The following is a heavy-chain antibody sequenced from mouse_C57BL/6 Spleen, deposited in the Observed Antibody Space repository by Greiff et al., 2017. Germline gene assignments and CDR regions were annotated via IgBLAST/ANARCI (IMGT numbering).Heavy chain of an antibody. J-gene: IGHJ4*01. CDR3: ARHGNYSYAMDY. V-gene: IGHV5-4*03. D-gene: IGHD2-1*01. CDR2: ISDGGSYT. CDR1: GFTFSSYA. Sequence: EVMLVESGGGLVKPGGSLKLSCAASGFTFSSYALSWVRQTPEKRLEWVATISDGGSYTYYPDNVKGRFTIYRDNAKNNLYLQMSHLKSEDTAMYYCARHGNYSYAMDYWGQGTAVTVSS.